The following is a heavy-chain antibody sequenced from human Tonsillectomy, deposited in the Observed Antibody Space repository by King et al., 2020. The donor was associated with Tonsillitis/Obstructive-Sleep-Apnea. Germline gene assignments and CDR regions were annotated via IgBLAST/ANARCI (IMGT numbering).Heavy chain of an antibody. CDR3: ARWPAGTFYYYMDV. Sequence: QLQESGPGLVKPSDTLSLTCAVSGYSISSNNWWGWIRQPPGKGLEWIGFIYYTGSIYYNPSLKRRLTMSVDTSKHQFSLRLSSVTAVDTAVYYCARWPAGTFYYYMDVWGKGTTVTVSS. CDR2: IYYTGSI. V-gene: IGHV4-28*05. CDR1: GYSISSNNW. D-gene: IGHD6-13*01. J-gene: IGHJ6*03.